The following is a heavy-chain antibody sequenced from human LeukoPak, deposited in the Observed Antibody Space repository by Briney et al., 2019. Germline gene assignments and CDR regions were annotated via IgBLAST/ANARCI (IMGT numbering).Heavy chain of an antibody. CDR3: AAAYCSSTSCYTYYYGMDV. J-gene: IGHJ6*02. CDR1: GFTFDDYA. V-gene: IGHV3-9*01. D-gene: IGHD2-2*02. Sequence: GGSLRLSCAASGFTFDDYAMHWVRQAPGKGLEWVSGISWNSGSIGYADSVKGRFTISRDNAKNSLYLQMNSLRAEDTALYYCAAAYCSSTSCYTYYYGMDVWGQGTTVTVSS. CDR2: ISWNSGSI.